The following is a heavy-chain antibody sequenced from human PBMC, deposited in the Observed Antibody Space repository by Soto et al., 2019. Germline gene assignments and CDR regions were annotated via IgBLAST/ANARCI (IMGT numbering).Heavy chain of an antibody. CDR1: GFTFSSYG. J-gene: IGHJ5*02. Sequence: QVQLVESGGGVVQPGRSLRLSCAASGFTFSSYGMHWVRQAPGKGLEWVAVISYDGSNKYYADSVKGRFTISRDNSKNTLYLQMNSLRAEDTAVYYCARAPGVVAASNWLDPWGQGTLVTVSS. CDR2: ISYDGSNK. CDR3: ARAPGVVAASNWLDP. D-gene: IGHD2-15*01. V-gene: IGHV3-30*03.